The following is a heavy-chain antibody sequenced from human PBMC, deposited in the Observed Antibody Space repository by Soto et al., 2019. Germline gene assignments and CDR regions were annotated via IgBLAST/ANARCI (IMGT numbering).Heavy chain of an antibody. CDR2: IIPMLGIV. Sequence: VQLGQSGAEVKKSGSSVKVSCKASGGTFSSYTFSWVRQAPGEGLEWMGRIIPMLGIVNYAQKFQGRVTITADKSTTTGYMELTSLRSEDTAVYYCARELGEGGNYPGRDYWGQGTLVTVSS. D-gene: IGHD1-26*01. CDR3: ARELGEGGNYPGRDY. CDR1: GGTFSSYT. J-gene: IGHJ4*02. V-gene: IGHV1-69*04.